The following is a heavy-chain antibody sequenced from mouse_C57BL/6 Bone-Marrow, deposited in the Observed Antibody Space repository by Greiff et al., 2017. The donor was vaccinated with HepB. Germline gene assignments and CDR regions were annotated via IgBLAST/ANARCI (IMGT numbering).Heavy chain of an antibody. V-gene: IGHV10-3*01. CDR2: IRSKSSNYAT. CDR3: VRGPWVYYAMDY. D-gene: IGHD4-1*01. CDR1: GFTFTTSA. J-gene: IGHJ4*01. Sequence: EVQVVESGGGLVQPKGSLKLSCAASGFTFTTSAMHLVRPAPGKILEWVARIRSKSSNYATYYADSVKDRFTISRDDSQSMLYLQMNNLKTEDTAMYYWVRGPWVYYAMDYWGQGTSVTVSS.